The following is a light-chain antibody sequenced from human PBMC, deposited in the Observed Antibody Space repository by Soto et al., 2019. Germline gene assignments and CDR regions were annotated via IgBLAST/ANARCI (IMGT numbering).Light chain of an antibody. CDR2: DVS. CDR3: SSYTTSNTRQIV. V-gene: IGLV2-14*03. Sequence: QSALTQPASVSGSPGQSITISCTGTSSDVGGYNYVSWYQHHPGKAPKLMIFDVSNRPSGVSNRFSGSKSGYTSSLTISGLQPEDEDDYYCSSYTTSNTRQIVFGTGTKVTVL. CDR1: SSDVGGYNY. J-gene: IGLJ1*01.